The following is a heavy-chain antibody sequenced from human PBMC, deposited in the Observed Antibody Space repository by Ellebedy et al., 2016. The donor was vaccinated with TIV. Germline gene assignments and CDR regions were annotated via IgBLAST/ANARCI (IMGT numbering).Heavy chain of an antibody. CDR2: MKQDGREE. V-gene: IGHV3-7*03. J-gene: IGHJ4*02. CDR1: GFSFSNYW. CDR3: AKMADFDY. D-gene: IGHD5-24*01. Sequence: LSLTCAASGFSFSNYWMTWVRLAPGKGLEWVANMKQDGREEYYVDSVKGRFIISRDNAKNSLYLQMNSLRAEGTAVYYCAKMADFDYWGQGTLVTVSS.